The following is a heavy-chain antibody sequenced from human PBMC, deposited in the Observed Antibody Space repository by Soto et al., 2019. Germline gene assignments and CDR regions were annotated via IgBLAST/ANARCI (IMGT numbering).Heavy chain of an antibody. J-gene: IGHJ3*02. Sequence: GGSLRLSCVASGFSFSSYAMSWVLHTPGKGLEWGSGISGSGGRTYYADSVKGRFTISRDNSNNTLSLQMHILRVEDTAVYFCAKGAYDSLFDIWGQGTMVTVSS. D-gene: IGHD3-16*01. CDR2: ISGSGGRT. V-gene: IGHV3-23*01. CDR1: GFSFSSYA. CDR3: AKGAYDSLFDI.